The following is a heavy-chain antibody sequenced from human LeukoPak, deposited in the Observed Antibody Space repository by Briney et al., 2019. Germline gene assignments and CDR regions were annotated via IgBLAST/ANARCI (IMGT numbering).Heavy chain of an antibody. Sequence: GGSLRLSCAVSGFTFSSYAMHWVRQAPGKGLEWVAVISYDGSNKYYADSVKGRFTISGDNSKNTLYLQMNSLRAEDTAVYYCARDRSVYYDSSGEAFDIWGQGTMVTVSS. CDR2: ISYDGSNK. J-gene: IGHJ3*02. CDR3: ARDRSVYYDSSGEAFDI. D-gene: IGHD3-22*01. V-gene: IGHV3-30*01. CDR1: GFTFSSYA.